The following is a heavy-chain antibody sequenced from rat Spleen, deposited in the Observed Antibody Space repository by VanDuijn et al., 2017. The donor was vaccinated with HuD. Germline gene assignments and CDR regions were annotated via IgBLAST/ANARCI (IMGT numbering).Heavy chain of an antibody. Sequence: EVQLVESGGGLVQPGRPLKISCTDSGLNFSDYDMAWVRQAPSKGLEWIASINTGGTNTYYRDSVKGRFTISRDDAKNTQYLQMDSLRSEDTATYYCARHGGLRNWFAHWGQGTLVTVSS. CDR2: INTGGTNT. CDR3: ARHGGLRNWFAH. D-gene: IGHD1-11*01. V-gene: IGHV5S13*01. J-gene: IGHJ3*01. CDR1: GLNFSDYD.